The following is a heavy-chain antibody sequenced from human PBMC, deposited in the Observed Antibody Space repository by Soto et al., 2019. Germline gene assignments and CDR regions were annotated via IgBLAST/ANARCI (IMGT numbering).Heavy chain of an antibody. J-gene: IGHJ5*02. V-gene: IGHV4-59*01. D-gene: IGHD3-3*01. Sequence: SETLSLTCTVSGGSISSYYWSWIRQPPGKGLEWIGYIYYSGSTNYNPSLKSRVTISVDTSKNQFSLKLSSVTAADTAVYYCARTLANYDFWSGYPPNGNWFDPWGQGTLVTVSS. CDR2: IYYSGST. CDR3: ARTLANYDFWSGYPPNGNWFDP. CDR1: GGSISSYY.